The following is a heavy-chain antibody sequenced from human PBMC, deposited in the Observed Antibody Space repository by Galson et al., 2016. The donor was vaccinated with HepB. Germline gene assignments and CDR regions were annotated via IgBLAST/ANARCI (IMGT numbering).Heavy chain of an antibody. CDR2: INPNSRNT. CDR3: ARGHWNLQPGDY. CDR1: GYTFTSYD. D-gene: IGHD1-1*01. J-gene: IGHJ4*02. Sequence: SVTVSCKASGYTFTSYDINWVRQATGQGLEWMGWINPNSRNTGYAQKFQGRVTMTRNTSITTAYMELSSLRSEDTAVYYCARGHWNLQPGDYWGQGTLVTVSS. V-gene: IGHV1-8*01.